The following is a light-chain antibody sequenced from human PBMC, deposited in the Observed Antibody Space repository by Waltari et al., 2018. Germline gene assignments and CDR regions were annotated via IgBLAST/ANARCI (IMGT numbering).Light chain of an antibody. Sequence: DVVMIQSPLSLPVTLGQPASISCRSSQGLVYSVGNTYLAWFQQRPGQSPGRLIYKVSNRDSVVPDRFSGSGSGSDFTLKISRVEADDVGIYYCMQGSHWPPAAFGQGTKVEIK. CDR2: KVS. CDR3: MQGSHWPPAA. CDR1: QGLVYSVGNTY. V-gene: IGKV2-30*01. J-gene: IGKJ1*01.